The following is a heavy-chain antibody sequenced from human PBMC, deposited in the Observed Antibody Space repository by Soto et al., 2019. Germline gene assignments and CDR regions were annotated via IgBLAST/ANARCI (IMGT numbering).Heavy chain of an antibody. D-gene: IGHD2-2*02. J-gene: IGHJ3*02. V-gene: IGHV1-2*04. CDR3: ARAGDIVVVPAAIHAFDI. CDR1: GYTFTGYY. Sequence: ASLKVSCNTSGYTFTGYYMHWVRHTNGQGLEWMGWINPNSGGTNYAQKFQGWVTMTRDTSISTAYMELSRLRSDDTAVYYCARAGDIVVVPAAIHAFDIWGQGTMVTVSS. CDR2: INPNSGGT.